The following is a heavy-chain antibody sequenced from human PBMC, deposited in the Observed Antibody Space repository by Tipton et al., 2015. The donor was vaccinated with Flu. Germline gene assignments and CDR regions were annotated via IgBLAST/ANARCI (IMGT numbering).Heavy chain of an antibody. CDR3: ARDFHPTSNWFDP. CDR2: VFHSGLT. V-gene: IGHV4-39*07. Sequence: PGLVKPSETLSLTCTISGGSINSTTHYWGWVRQLPGRGLEWIATVFHSGLTYYNPSLRSRVSTSADTSKNQFSLRMNSVTAADSATYYCARDFHPTSNWFDPWGQGTQVTVSS. CDR1: GGSINSTTHY. J-gene: IGHJ5*02.